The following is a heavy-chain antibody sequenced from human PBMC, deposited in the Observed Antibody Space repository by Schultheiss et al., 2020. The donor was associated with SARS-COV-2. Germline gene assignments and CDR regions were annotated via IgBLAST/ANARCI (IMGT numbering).Heavy chain of an antibody. Sequence: SVKVSCKASGGTFGSYAISWVRQAPGQGLEWMGGIIPIFGTANYAQKFQGRVTITADESTSTAYMELSSLRSEDTAVYYCAGAQLLIGLGDYYYGMDVWGQGTTVTGSS. J-gene: IGHJ6*02. D-gene: IGHD2-2*01. CDR2: IIPIFGTA. V-gene: IGHV1-69*13. CDR3: AGAQLLIGLGDYYYGMDV. CDR1: GGTFGSYA.